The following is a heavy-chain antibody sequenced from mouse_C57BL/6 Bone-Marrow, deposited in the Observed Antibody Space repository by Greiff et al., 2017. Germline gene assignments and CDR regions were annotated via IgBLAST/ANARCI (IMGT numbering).Heavy chain of an antibody. Sequence: QVQLKQPGAELVMPGASVKLSCKASGYTFTSYWMHWVKQRPGQGLEWIGEIDPSDSYTNYNQKFKGKSTLTVDKSSSTAYMQRTGLTSEGSAVYYCAREEEQLRGWFAYWGQGTLVTVSA. V-gene: IGHV1-69*01. D-gene: IGHD3-2*02. CDR3: AREEEQLRGWFAY. CDR1: GYTFTSYW. J-gene: IGHJ3*01. CDR2: IDPSDSYT.